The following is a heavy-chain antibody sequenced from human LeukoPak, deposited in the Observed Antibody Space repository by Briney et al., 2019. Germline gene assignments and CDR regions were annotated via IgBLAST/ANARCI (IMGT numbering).Heavy chain of an antibody. Sequence: QPWGSLRLSCAASGFTVSSNYMSWVRQAPGKGLEWVSVIYSGGSTYYADSVKGRFTISRDNSKNTLYLQMNSLRAEDTAVYYCARAAGSPGGLFDYWGQGTLVTVSS. CDR3: ARAAGSPGGLFDY. CDR1: GFTVSSNY. J-gene: IGHJ4*02. CDR2: IYSGGST. V-gene: IGHV3-66*01. D-gene: IGHD3-10*01.